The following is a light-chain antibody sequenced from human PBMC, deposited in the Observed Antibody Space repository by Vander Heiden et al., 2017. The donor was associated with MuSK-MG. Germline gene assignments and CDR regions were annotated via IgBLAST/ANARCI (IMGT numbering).Light chain of an antibody. CDR3: QQDDTYWT. V-gene: IGKV1-5*03. CDR1: QNINNW. Sequence: DIQMTQSPSTLSASVGDRVTITCRASQNINNWLAWYQQKPGKAPKLLIYSASTLESGVPSRFSGSGSGTEFTLTISSLQPDDFATYYCQQDDTYWTFGQGTKLEIK. J-gene: IGKJ1*01. CDR2: SAS.